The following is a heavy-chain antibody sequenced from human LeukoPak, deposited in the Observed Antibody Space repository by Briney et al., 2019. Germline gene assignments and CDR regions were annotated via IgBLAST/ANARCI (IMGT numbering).Heavy chain of an antibody. CDR2: IYSGGST. V-gene: IGHV3-53*04. Sequence: PGGSLRLTCAASGFTVSSNYMSWVRQAPGKGLEWVSVIYSGGSTYYADSVKGRFTISRHNSKNTLYLQMNSLRAEDTAVYYCARGGGPYSGSYYYWGQGTLVTVSS. CDR1: GFTVSSNY. D-gene: IGHD1-26*01. CDR3: ARGGGPYSGSYYY. J-gene: IGHJ4*02.